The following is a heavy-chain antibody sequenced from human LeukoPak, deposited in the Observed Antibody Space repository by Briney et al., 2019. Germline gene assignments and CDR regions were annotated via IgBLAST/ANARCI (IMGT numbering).Heavy chain of an antibody. CDR3: ARGNSATTTFDF. Sequence: GGSLRLSCRASGFSVDSVFMNWVRQTPGKGLEWVSFVMPGGHIDYTDSVKGRFTISRDSFKNTLSLQMNSLRVDDTAVYYCARGNSATTTFDFWGQGTLVTVSS. CDR1: GFSVDSVF. D-gene: IGHD4-17*01. J-gene: IGHJ4*02. V-gene: IGHV3-66*01. CDR2: VMPGGHI.